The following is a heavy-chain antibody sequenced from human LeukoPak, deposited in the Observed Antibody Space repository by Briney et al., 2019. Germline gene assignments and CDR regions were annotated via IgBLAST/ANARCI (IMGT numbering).Heavy chain of an antibody. CDR3: AKAGYSYDH. D-gene: IGHD5-18*01. CDR2: IVGSGGIT. J-gene: IGHJ4*02. V-gene: IGHV3-23*01. Sequence: HSGGSLRLSCAASGFTFSSDAMSWIRQAPGKGLEWVSAIVGSGGITYYADSVKGRFTISRDNSKNTLYLQMNSLRAEDTAVYYCAKAGYSYDHWGQGTLVTVSS. CDR1: GFTFSSDA.